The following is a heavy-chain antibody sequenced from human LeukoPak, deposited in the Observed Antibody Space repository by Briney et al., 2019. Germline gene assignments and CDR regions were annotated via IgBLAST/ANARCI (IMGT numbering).Heavy chain of an antibody. Sequence: GGSLRLSCAASGFTFDDYAMHWVRQAPGKGLEWVAVISYDGSNKYYADSVKGRFTISRDNAKNSLYLQMNSLRAEDTAVYYCARGGISSWPIDYWGQGTLVTVSS. J-gene: IGHJ4*02. CDR3: ARGGISSWPIDY. CDR1: GFTFDDYA. CDR2: ISYDGSNK. D-gene: IGHD2-15*01. V-gene: IGHV3-30*03.